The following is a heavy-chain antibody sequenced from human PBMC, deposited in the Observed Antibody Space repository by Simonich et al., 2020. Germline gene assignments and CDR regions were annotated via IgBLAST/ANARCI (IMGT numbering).Heavy chain of an antibody. D-gene: IGHD1-26*01. J-gene: IGHJ4*02. CDR3: ARDRVDSGSYYYFYY. CDR2: VNPNSGGT. CDR1: GYTFTGYY. V-gene: IGHV1-2*06. Sequence: QVQLVQSGAEVKKPGASVKVSCKASGYTFTGYYMHWVRQAPGQGLEWMGRVNPNSGGTNYAQKFQGRVTMTRDTSISTAYMELSRLRSDDTAVYYCARDRVDSGSYYYFYYWGQGTLVTVSS.